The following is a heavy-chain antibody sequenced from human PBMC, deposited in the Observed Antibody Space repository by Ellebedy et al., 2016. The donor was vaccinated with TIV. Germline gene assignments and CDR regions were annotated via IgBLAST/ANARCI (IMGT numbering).Heavy chain of an antibody. J-gene: IGHJ4*02. Sequence: SETLSLXXTVSGGSISSGDYYWSWIRQPPGKGLEWIGYIYYSGSTYYNPSLKSRVTISVDTSKNQFSLKLSSVTAADTAVYYCARGMVRGVIDYWGQGTLVTVSS. V-gene: IGHV4-30-4*01. CDR1: GGSISSGDYY. CDR2: IYYSGST. CDR3: ARGMVRGVIDY. D-gene: IGHD3-10*01.